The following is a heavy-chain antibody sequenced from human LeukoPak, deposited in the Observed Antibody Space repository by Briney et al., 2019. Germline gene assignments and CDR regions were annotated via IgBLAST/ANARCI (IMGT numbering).Heavy chain of an antibody. V-gene: IGHV3-30*04. CDR3: ARSNYYDSRSWGFDI. J-gene: IGHJ3*02. CDR2: ISYDGTNK. D-gene: IGHD3-22*01. CDR1: GFSFSSYA. Sequence: PGRSLRLSCAAYGFSFSSYAMHWVRQAPGKGLEWVTIISYDGTNKYYADSVKGRFTISRDNSKNTLFLQMNSLRAEDTAVYYCARSNYYDSRSWGFDIWGQGTMVTVSS.